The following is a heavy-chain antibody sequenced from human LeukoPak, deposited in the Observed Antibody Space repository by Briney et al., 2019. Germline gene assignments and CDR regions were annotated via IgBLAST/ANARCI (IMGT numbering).Heavy chain of an antibody. V-gene: IGHV3-48*03. J-gene: IGHJ4*02. CDR1: GFTFSSIA. Sequence: LGGSLRLSCAASGFTFSSIAMNWVRQAPGKGLEWVSVISSSGTATNYADSVKGRFTVSRDNAKNSLYLQMNSLRAEDTAVYYCARHVYFDFWGQGTLVTVSS. CDR3: ARHVYFDF. CDR2: ISSSGTAT.